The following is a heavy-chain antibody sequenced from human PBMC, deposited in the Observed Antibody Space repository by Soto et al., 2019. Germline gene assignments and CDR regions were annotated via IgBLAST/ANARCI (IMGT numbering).Heavy chain of an antibody. D-gene: IGHD3-9*01. V-gene: IGHV4-34*01. CDR2: INHSGST. CDR1: GGSFSGYY. CDR3: ARGQRYFDWLLWAFDY. J-gene: IGHJ4*02. Sequence: QVQLQQWGAGLLKPSETLSLTCAVYGGSFSGYYWSWIRQPPGKGLEWIGEINHSGSTNYNPSLKSLVTISVDTSKNQFSLKLSSVTAADTAVYYCARGQRYFDWLLWAFDYWGQGTLVTVSS.